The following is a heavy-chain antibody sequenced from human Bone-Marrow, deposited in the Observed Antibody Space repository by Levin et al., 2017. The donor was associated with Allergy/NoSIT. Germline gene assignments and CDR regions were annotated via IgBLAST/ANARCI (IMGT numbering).Heavy chain of an antibody. D-gene: IGHD2-2*02. CDR1: GGSISSSRYY. V-gene: IGHV4-39*07. Sequence: SCTVSGGSISSSRYYWGWIRQPPGKGLEWIGSIYYSGSTYYNPSLKSRVTISVDTSKNQFSLKLSSVTAADTAVYYCARALIVVVPAARPYYYYYGLDVWGQGTTVTVSS. CDR3: ARALIVVVPAARPYYYYYGLDV. CDR2: IYYSGST. J-gene: IGHJ6*02.